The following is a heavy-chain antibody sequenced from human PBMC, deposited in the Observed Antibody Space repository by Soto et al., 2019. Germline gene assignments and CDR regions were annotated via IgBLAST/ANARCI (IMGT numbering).Heavy chain of an antibody. J-gene: IGHJ4*02. CDR2: IWYDGSNK. Sequence: QVQLVESGGGVVQPGRSLRLSCAASGFTFSSYGMHWVRQAPGKGLEWVAVIWYDGSNKYYADSVKGRFTISRDNSKNTLYLQMNSLRAEDTAVYYCARDLGYYDILTGSWGYWGQGTLVTVSS. CDR3: ARDLGYYDILTGSWGY. CDR1: GFTFSSYG. V-gene: IGHV3-33*01. D-gene: IGHD3-9*01.